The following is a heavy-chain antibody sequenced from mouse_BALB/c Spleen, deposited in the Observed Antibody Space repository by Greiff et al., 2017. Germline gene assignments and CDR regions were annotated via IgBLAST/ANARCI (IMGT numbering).Heavy chain of an antibody. CDR2: ISYSGST. J-gene: IGHJ3*01. V-gene: IGHV3-2*02. Sequence: EVMLVESGPGLVKPSQSLSLTCTVTGYSITSDYAWNWIRQFPGNKLEWMGYISYSGSTSYNPSLKSRISITRDTSKNQFFLQLNSVTTEDTATYYCAREAYDYVWFAYWGQGTLVTVSA. CDR1: GYSITSDYA. CDR3: AREAYDYVWFAY. D-gene: IGHD2-4*01.